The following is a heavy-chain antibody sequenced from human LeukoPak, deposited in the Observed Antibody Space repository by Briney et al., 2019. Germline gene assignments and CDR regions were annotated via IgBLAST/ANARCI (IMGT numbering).Heavy chain of an antibody. Sequence: PSETLSLTCAVYGGSFSGYYWSWTRQPPGKGLEWIGEINHSGSTNYNPSLKSRVTISVDTSKNQFSLKLSSVTAADTAVYYCARRKYDYVWGSYLHIDYWGQGTLVTVSS. J-gene: IGHJ4*02. D-gene: IGHD3-16*02. CDR3: ARRKYDYVWGSYLHIDY. CDR2: INHSGST. CDR1: GGSFSGYY. V-gene: IGHV4-34*01.